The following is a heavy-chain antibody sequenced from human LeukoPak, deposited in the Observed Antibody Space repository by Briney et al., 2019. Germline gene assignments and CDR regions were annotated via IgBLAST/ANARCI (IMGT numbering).Heavy chain of an antibody. CDR3: AKDRRYCSSTSCRDYYYYMDV. CDR1: GFTFSSYG. V-gene: IGHV3-30*02. D-gene: IGHD2-2*01. Sequence: GGSLRLSCAASGFTFSSYGMHWVRQAPGKGLVWVAFIRYDGSNKYYADSVKGRFTISRDNSKNTLYLQMNSLRAEDTAVYYCAKDRRYCSSTSCRDYYYYMDVWGKGTTVTVSS. J-gene: IGHJ6*03. CDR2: IRYDGSNK.